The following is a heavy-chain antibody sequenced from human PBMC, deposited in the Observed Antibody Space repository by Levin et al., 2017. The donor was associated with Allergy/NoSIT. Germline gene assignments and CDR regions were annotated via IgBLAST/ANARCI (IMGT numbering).Heavy chain of an antibody. CDR3: ARDSQDIWFGELFDY. V-gene: IGHV3-11*01. Sequence: PGGSLRLSCAASGFTFSDYYMSWIRQAPGKGLEWVSYISSSGSTIYYADSVKGRFTISRDNAKNSLYLQMNSLRAEDTAVYYCARDSQDIWFGELFDYWGQGTLVTVSS. CDR1: GFTFSDYY. D-gene: IGHD3-10*01. CDR2: ISSSGSTI. J-gene: IGHJ4*02.